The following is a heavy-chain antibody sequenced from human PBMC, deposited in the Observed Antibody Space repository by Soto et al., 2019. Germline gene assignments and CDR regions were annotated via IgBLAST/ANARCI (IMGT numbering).Heavy chain of an antibody. CDR3: ARLHGYCISTSCYGYYGMDV. CDR1: CGSISSSSYY. V-gene: IGHV4-39*01. D-gene: IGHD2-2*01. J-gene: IGHJ6*02. Sequence: SETLSLTCTVSCGSISSSSYYWGWIRQPPGKGLEWIGSISYSGSTYYNPSLKSRVTMSVDTSKNQFSLKLSSVTAADTAVYYCARLHGYCISTSCYGYYGMDVWGQGTTVTVSS. CDR2: ISYSGST.